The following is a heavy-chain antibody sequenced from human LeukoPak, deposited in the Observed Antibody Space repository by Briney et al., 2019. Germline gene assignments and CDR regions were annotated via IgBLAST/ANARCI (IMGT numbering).Heavy chain of an antibody. J-gene: IGHJ5*02. Sequence: ASVKLACNASGGTFSSYAISWVRQAPGQGLEWMGWISAYNGKTKYAQKLQGRVTMTTETSTSTAYMELRSLRSDDTAVYYCARDGKQLVWANWFDPWGQGTLVTVSS. CDR1: GGTFSSYA. CDR3: ARDGKQLVWANWFDP. V-gene: IGHV1-18*01. D-gene: IGHD6-13*01. CDR2: ISAYNGKT.